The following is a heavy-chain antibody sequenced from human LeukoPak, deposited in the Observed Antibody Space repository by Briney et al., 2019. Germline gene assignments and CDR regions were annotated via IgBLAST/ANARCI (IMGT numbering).Heavy chain of an antibody. CDR3: ARDVGWGYGAFDI. D-gene: IGHD5-12*01. CDR2: INHSGST. Sequence: PSETLSLTCAVYGGSFSGYYWSWIRQPPGKGLEWIGEINHSGSTNYNPSLKSRVTISVDTSKNQFSLKLSSVTAADTAVYYCARDVGWGYGAFDIWGQGTMVTVSS. J-gene: IGHJ3*02. V-gene: IGHV4-34*01. CDR1: GGSFSGYY.